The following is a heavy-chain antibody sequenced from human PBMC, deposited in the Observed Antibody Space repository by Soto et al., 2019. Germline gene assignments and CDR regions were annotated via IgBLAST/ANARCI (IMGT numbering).Heavy chain of an antibody. V-gene: IGHV1-3*01. Sequence: QVQLVQSGAEVKKPGASVKVSCKASGYTFTSYAMHWVRQAPGQRLEWMGWINAGNGNTKYSQKLQGRVTITRDTSASTAYMELSSLRSEDTAVYYCARGYSSGWYGGDAFEIWGQGTMVTVSS. CDR2: INAGNGNT. CDR1: GYTFTSYA. J-gene: IGHJ3*02. D-gene: IGHD6-19*01. CDR3: ARGYSSGWYGGDAFEI.